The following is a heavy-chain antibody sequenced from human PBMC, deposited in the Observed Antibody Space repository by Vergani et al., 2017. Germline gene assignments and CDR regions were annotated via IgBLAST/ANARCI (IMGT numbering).Heavy chain of an antibody. J-gene: IGHJ3*01. CDR1: EFTFSNYA. CDR2: ISGSGVSA. CDR3: AREYSSTSGRAFDF. V-gene: IGHV3-23*01. D-gene: IGHD2-2*01. Sequence: EVQLLESGGGLVQPGGSLRLTCAASEFTFSNYAMNWVRKAPGKGLEWVSGISGSGVSAYYTDSVKGRFTISRDNSKNMLFLQMDSLRAEDTAVYYCAREYSSTSGRAFDFWGQGTKVTVSS.